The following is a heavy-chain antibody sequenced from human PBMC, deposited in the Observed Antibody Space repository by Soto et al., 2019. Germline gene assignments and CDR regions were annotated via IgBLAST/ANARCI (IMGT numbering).Heavy chain of an antibody. CDR1: GDSVSSNTAS. D-gene: IGHD5-12*01. CDR2: TYFRSKWYN. CDR3: AKGDNLGPKTGYAFDP. Sequence: SQTLSLTCAISGDSVSSNTASWNWIRQSPSRGLEWLGRTYFRSKWYNDYAVSVKSRIIINPDTSNNQFSLQLNSVTPEDTAVYFCAKGDNLGPKTGYAFDPWGQGIMVTVSS. V-gene: IGHV6-1*01. J-gene: IGHJ5*02.